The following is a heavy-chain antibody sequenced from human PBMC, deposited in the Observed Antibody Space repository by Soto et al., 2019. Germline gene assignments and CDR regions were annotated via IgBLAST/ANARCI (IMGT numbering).Heavy chain of an antibody. Sequence: QVQLVESGGGVVQPGRSLRLSCAASGFTFSSYGMHWVRQAPGKGLEWVAVMSYDGSNTYYADSVKGRVTISRDNSKNRLDLQVHSVRADDTAVYYCADAGGEMVLVPTGIDVWGQGTTVTVSS. J-gene: IGHJ6*02. D-gene: IGHD2-21*01. CDR2: MSYDGSNT. CDR3: ADAGGEMVLVPTGIDV. V-gene: IGHV3-30*03. CDR1: GFTFSSYG.